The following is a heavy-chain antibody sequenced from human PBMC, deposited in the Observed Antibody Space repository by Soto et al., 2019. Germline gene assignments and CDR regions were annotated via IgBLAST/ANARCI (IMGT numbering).Heavy chain of an antibody. CDR1: GFTFSNFW. V-gene: IGHV3-7*03. D-gene: IGHD4-17*01. CDR2: IKQDGSEK. J-gene: IGHJ4*02. CDR3: ATNTVTKVDDY. Sequence: GGSLRLSCEASGFTFSNFWMSWVRQAPGKGLEWVANIKQDGSEKKYVDSVEGRFIISRDNAKNSLSLQMNSLRAEDTAVYYCATNTVTKVDDYWGQGARVTVSS.